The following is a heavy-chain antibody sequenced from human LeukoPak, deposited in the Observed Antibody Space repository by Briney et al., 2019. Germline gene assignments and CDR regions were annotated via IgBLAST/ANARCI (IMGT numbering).Heavy chain of an antibody. CDR3: ARDRESGGYDYFDY. J-gene: IGHJ4*02. Sequence: AGGSLRLSCAASGFTFSSYGMHWVRQAPGKGLEWVAFIRYDGSNKYYADSVKGRFTISRDNSKNSLYLQMNSLRAEDTAVYYCARDRESGGYDYFDYWGQGTLVTVSS. D-gene: IGHD5-12*01. V-gene: IGHV3-30*02. CDR1: GFTFSSYG. CDR2: IRYDGSNK.